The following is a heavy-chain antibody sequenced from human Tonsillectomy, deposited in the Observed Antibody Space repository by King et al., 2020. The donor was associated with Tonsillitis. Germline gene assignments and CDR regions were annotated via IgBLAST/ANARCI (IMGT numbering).Heavy chain of an antibody. CDR1: GFTVSSKC. CDR2: IYSGGTT. D-gene: IGHD3-22*01. Sequence: EVQLVESGGGLVQPGGSLRLSCAASGFTVSSKCMSWVRQAPGMGLEWVSVIYSGGTTHYADSVRGRFSISRHNSKNTLYLQMNSLRAEDTAVYYCARDGYSDSSGYYEGFLDVWGKGTAVTVSS. V-gene: IGHV3-53*04. J-gene: IGHJ6*04. CDR3: ARDGYSDSSGYYEGFLDV.